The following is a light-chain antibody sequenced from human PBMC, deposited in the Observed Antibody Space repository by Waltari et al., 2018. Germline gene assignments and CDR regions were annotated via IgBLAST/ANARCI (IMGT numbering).Light chain of an antibody. CDR3: QQYITYPLT. CDR1: QNVYIW. CDR2: GAS. V-gene: IGKV1-5*01. J-gene: IGKJ4*01. Sequence: DIQMTQSPSTLSASVGDRVTITCRASQNVYIWLAWYQQKPGKPPKLLIYGASTLESGVPLRFSGSGSGTEFTLTISSLQPDDFATYYCQQYITYPLTFGGGARVEIK.